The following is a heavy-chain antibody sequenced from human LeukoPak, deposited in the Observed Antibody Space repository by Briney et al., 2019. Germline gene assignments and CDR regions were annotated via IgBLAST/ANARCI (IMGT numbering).Heavy chain of an antibody. Sequence: SETLSLTCTVSGGSTSSSSYYWGWIRQPPGKGLEWIGSIYYSGSTYYNPSLKSRVTISVDTSKNQFSLKLRSVTAADTAVYYCARRPRAGWFDPWGQGTLVTVSS. V-gene: IGHV4-39*01. J-gene: IGHJ5*02. CDR2: IYYSGST. CDR3: ARRPRAGWFDP. CDR1: GGSTSSSSYY.